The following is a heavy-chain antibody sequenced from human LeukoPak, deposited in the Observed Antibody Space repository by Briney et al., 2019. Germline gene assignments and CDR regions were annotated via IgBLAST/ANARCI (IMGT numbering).Heavy chain of an antibody. CDR3: TRDRGNYYDSSGLNWFDP. D-gene: IGHD3-22*01. CDR2: IIPILGIA. Sequence: GASVKVSCKASGGTFSSYAISWVRQAPGQGLEWMGRIIPILGIANYAQKFQGRVTITADKSTSTAYMELSRLRSEDTAVYYCTRDRGNYYDSSGLNWFDPWGQGTLVTVSS. J-gene: IGHJ5*02. V-gene: IGHV1-69*04. CDR1: GGTFSSYA.